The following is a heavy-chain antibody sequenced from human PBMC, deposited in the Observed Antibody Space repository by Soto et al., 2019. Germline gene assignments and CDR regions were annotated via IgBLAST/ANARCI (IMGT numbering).Heavy chain of an antibody. CDR3: ARDHVSSSSYYYGMDV. J-gene: IGHJ6*02. V-gene: IGHV4-31*03. Sequence: PSETLSLTCTVSGGSISSGGYYWSWIRQHPGKGLEWIGYIYYSGSTYYNPSLKSRVTISVDTSKSQFSLKLSSVTAADTAVYYCARDHVSSSSYYYGMDVWGQGTTVTVSS. CDR1: GGSISSGGYY. D-gene: IGHD6-6*01. CDR2: IYYSGST.